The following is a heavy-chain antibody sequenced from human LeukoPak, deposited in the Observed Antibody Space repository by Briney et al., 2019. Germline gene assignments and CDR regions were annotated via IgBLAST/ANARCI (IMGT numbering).Heavy chain of an antibody. Sequence: ASVKVSCKVSGYTLTELSMHWVRQAPGKGLEWMGGFDPEDGETICAQKFQGRVTMTEDTSTDTAYMELSSLRSEDTAVYYCATIATSHSSGSYYFDYWGQGTLVTVSS. CDR2: FDPEDGET. V-gene: IGHV1-24*01. CDR1: GYTLTELS. CDR3: ATIATSHSSGSYYFDY. D-gene: IGHD3-22*01. J-gene: IGHJ4*02.